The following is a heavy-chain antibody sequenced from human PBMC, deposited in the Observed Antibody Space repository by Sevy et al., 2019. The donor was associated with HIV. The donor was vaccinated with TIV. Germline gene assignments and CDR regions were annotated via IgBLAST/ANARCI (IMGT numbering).Heavy chain of an antibody. D-gene: IGHD3-10*01. J-gene: IGHJ6*03. CDR1: GYTFTGYY. CDR3: AAQKGTYYYGSGSYFAGATGDYYYMDV. V-gene: IGHV1-2*02. CDR2: INPNSGGT. Sequence: ASVKVSCKASGYTFTGYYMHWVRQAPGQGLEWMGWINPNSGGTNYAQKFQGRVTMTRDTSISTAYMELSRLRSVDTAVYYCAAQKGTYYYGSGSYFAGATGDYYYMDVWGKGTTVTVSS.